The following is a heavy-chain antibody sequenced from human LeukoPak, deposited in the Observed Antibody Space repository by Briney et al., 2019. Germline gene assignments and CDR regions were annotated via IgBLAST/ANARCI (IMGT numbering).Heavy chain of an antibody. J-gene: IGHJ4*02. CDR2: ISYAGSNK. CDR1: GFTFSSYA. Sequence: GRSLRLSCTASGFTFSSYAMHWVRQAPGKGLERVAVISYAGSNKYYADSVKGRFTISRDNSKNTLYLQMNSLRAEDTAVYYCARDPYYETSSVDGVYWGQGTLVTVSA. V-gene: IGHV3-30*04. D-gene: IGHD3-22*01. CDR3: ARDPYYETSSVDGVY.